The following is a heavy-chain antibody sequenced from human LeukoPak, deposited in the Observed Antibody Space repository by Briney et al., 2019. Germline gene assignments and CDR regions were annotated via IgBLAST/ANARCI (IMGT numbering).Heavy chain of an antibody. CDR1: GFTFSSFD. CDR3: ARGPPRGKYYYMDV. V-gene: IGHV3-13*01. Sequence: GGSLRLSCAASGFTFSSFDMHWVRQPTGQGLEWVSTIGTASDTYYPGSVQGRLPLSRDNAKNSLYLQMNSLTAGDTAVYYCARGPPRGKYYYMDVWGKGTTVTVSS. D-gene: IGHD1-1*01. J-gene: IGHJ6*03. CDR2: IGTASDT.